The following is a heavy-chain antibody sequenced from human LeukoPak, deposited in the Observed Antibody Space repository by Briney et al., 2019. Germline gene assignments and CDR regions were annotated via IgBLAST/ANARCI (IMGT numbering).Heavy chain of an antibody. D-gene: IGHD3-16*01. Sequence: GGSLRLSCAVSGFTFSIYGMSWVRQAPGKGLEWVANIKQDGSEKHYVDSVKGRFTISRDNAKNSLYLQMNSLRAEDTAVYYCATERAGERPRPLLSYYYMDVWGKGTTVTISS. CDR1: GFTFSIYG. CDR3: ATERAGERPRPLLSYYYMDV. J-gene: IGHJ6*03. V-gene: IGHV3-7*01. CDR2: IKQDGSEK.